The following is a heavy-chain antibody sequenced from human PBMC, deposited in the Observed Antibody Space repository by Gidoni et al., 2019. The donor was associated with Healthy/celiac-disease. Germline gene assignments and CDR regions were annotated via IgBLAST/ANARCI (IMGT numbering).Heavy chain of an antibody. CDR1: GGPISSSY. CDR2: IYTSGST. V-gene: IGHV4-4*07. D-gene: IGHD3-22*01. Sequence: QVQLQESGPGLVKPSETLSLTCTVSGGPISSSYWGWIRQPAGKGLEWIGRIYTSGSTNYNPSLKSRVTMSVDTSKNQFSLKLSSVTAADTAVYYCAREYYYDSSGYSNWGQGTLVTVSS. CDR3: AREYYYDSSGYSN. J-gene: IGHJ4*02.